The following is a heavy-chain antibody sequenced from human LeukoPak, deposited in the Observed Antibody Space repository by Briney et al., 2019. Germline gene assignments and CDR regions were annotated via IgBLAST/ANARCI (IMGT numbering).Heavy chain of an antibody. CDR1: GYTFTSYG. V-gene: IGHV1-18*01. D-gene: IGHD2-2*01. CDR3: ARDSLRGGYCSSTSCPDY. CDR2: ISAYNGNT. J-gene: IGHJ4*02. Sequence: ALVKVSCKASGYTFTSYGISWVRQAPGQGLEWMGWISAYNGNTNYAQKLQGRVTMTTDTSTSTAYMELRSLRSDDTAVYYCARDSLRGGYCSSTSCPDYWGQGTLVTVSS.